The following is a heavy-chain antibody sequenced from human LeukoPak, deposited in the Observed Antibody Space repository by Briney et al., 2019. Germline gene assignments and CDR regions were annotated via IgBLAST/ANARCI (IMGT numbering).Heavy chain of an antibody. J-gene: IGHJ4*02. CDR2: IKQDGSEK. D-gene: IGHD3-22*01. Sequence: GGSLRLSCAASGFAFSSYWMSWFRQAPGKGLEWVANIKQDGSEKFYADSVKGRFTVSRDNAENSLFLQMNSLRAEDTALYYCARDRDYYDSSLFWGQGTLVTVSS. CDR1: GFAFSSYW. V-gene: IGHV3-7*01. CDR3: ARDRDYYDSSLF.